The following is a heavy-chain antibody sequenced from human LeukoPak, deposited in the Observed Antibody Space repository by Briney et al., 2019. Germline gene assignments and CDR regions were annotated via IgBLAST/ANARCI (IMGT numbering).Heavy chain of an antibody. Sequence: GGSLRLSCAASGFTFSSYAMHWVRQAPGKGLESVSAISSNGGRTYYANSVKGRFTISRDNSKNTLYLQMGSLRAEDMAVYYCARDGAPGFSSGWYHNPFDYWGQGTLVTVSS. V-gene: IGHV3-64*01. CDR1: GFTFSSYA. CDR2: ISSNGGRT. D-gene: IGHD6-19*01. CDR3: ARDGAPGFSSGWYHNPFDY. J-gene: IGHJ4*02.